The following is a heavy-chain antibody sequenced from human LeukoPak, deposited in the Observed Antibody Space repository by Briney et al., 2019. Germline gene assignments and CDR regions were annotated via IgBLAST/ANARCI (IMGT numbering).Heavy chain of an antibody. V-gene: IGHV1-18*01. CDR2: ISAYNGNT. J-gene: IGHJ6*02. Sequence: ASVKFSCNASGFTFTSYGISWVRHAPGKGLEWKGWISAYNGNTNYAQKLQGRVAMTTDTSTITAYKELRSLKPDYTAVYYCARSPMILVDLYSMDVWGQGNTVIDSS. CDR1: GFTFTSYG. CDR3: ARSPMILVDLYSMDV. D-gene: IGHD3-22*01.